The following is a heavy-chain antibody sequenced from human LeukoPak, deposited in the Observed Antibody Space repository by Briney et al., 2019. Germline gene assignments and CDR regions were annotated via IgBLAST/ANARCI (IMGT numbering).Heavy chain of an antibody. Sequence: GGSLRLSCVASGLTFSSYWMHWVRQAPGKGLVWVSRINSDGTTTSYADSVRGRFTISRDNAKNTLFLQMNSLRAEDTAVYYCARDTSYGLDVWGQGTTVTVSS. CDR1: GLTFSSYW. D-gene: IGHD2-2*01. CDR2: INSDGTTT. CDR3: ARDTSYGLDV. V-gene: IGHV3-74*01. J-gene: IGHJ6*02.